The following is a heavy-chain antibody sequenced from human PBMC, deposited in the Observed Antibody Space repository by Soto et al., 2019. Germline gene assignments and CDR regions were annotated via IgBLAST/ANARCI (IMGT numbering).Heavy chain of an antibody. Sequence: QVQLVESGGGVVQPGRSLRLSCAASGFTFSSYGMHWVRQAPGKGLEWVAVISYDGSNKYYADSVKGRFTISRDNSKNTLYLQMNSLRAEDTAVYYCANPLQHWGQGTLVTVSS. CDR1: GFTFSSYG. J-gene: IGHJ1*01. V-gene: IGHV3-30*18. CDR2: ISYDGSNK. CDR3: ANPLQH.